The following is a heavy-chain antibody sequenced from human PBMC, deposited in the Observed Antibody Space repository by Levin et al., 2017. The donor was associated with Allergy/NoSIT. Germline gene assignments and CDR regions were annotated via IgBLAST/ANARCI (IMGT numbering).Heavy chain of an antibody. CDR3: ARDSLWFGETDAFDI. CDR2: IKQDGSEK. Sequence: GESLKISCAASGFTFSSYWMSWVRQAPGKGLEWVANIKQDGSEKYYVDSVKGRFTISRDNAKNSLYLQMNSLRAEDTAVYYCARDSLWFGETDAFDIWGQGTMVTVAS. J-gene: IGHJ3*02. CDR1: GFTFSSYW. D-gene: IGHD3-10*01. V-gene: IGHV3-7*01.